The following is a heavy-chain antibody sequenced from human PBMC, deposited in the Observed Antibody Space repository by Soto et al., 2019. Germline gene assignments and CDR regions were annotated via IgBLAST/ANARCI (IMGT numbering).Heavy chain of an antibody. CDR3: ARAIRYSITSFAVVASHFDF. CDR2: VFQSGST. Sequence: PSETLSLTCVVSGGSITDNNWWGWVRQPPGKGLEWIGSVFQSGSTYYNSSLKSRVTISADRSQNQFSLRLTSVTAADTAVYYCARAIRYSITSFAVVASHFDFWGQGTLVTVSS. D-gene: IGHD3-3*01. V-gene: IGHV4-4*02. J-gene: IGHJ4*02. CDR1: GGSITDNNW.